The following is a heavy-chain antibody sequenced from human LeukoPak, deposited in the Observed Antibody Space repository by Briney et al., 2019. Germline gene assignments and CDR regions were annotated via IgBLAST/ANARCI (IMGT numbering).Heavy chain of an antibody. CDR2: INHSGST. J-gene: IGHJ6*02. V-gene: IGHV4-34*01. CDR3: ARGRIAAAGKRYYYYGMDV. Sequence: SETLSLTCAVYGGSFSGYYWSWIRQPPGKGLEWIGEINHSGSTNYNPSLKSRVTISVDTSKNQFSLKLSSVTAADTAVYYCARGRIAAAGKRYYYYGMDVGGQGTTVTVSS. D-gene: IGHD6-13*01. CDR1: GGSFSGYY.